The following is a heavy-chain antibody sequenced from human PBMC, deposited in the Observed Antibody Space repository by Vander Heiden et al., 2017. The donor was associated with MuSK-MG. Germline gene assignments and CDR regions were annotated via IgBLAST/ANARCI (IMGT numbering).Heavy chain of an antibody. V-gene: IGHV4-34*01. CDR1: GGSFSGYY. Sequence: VQLQQWGAGLLKPSETLSPTCAAYGGSFSGYYWRWTRQPPGKWLEWIGEINHSGNTNYNPSLKSRVTISVDTSKNQFSLKLSSVTAADTAVYYCARGKGVTGVWGKGTTVTVSS. J-gene: IGHJ6*04. CDR3: ARGKGVTGV. D-gene: IGHD3-10*01. CDR2: INHSGNT.